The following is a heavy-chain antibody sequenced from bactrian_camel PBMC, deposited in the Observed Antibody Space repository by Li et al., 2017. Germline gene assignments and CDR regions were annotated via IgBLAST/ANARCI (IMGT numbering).Heavy chain of an antibody. Sequence: HVQLVESGGGLVQPGGSLTLSCAASGFTFSSYWMYWVRQAPGKGLEWVSAKNSGGESKYYTDSVKGRFTISRDNAKNTLYLQMSSLQSEDTALYYCAAGPWYTDEYKYWGQGTQVTVS. J-gene: IGHJ4*01. V-gene: IGHV3S1*01. CDR2: KNSGGESK. CDR3: AAGPWYTDEYKY. CDR1: GFTFSSYW. D-gene: IGHD6*01.